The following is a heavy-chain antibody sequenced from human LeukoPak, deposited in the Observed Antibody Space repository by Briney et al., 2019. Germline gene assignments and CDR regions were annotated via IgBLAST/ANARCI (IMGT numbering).Heavy chain of an antibody. CDR2: IIPIFGIA. D-gene: IGHD6-13*01. CDR1: GGTFSSYA. CDR3: ARAPAGSSSWYGMDV. V-gene: IGHV1-69*04. Sequence: ASVKVSCKASGGTFSSYAISWVRQAPGHGREWMGRIIPIFGIANYAQKFQGRVTITADKSTSTAYMALSSLRSEDTAVYYCARAPAGSSSWYGMDVWGQGTTVTVSS. J-gene: IGHJ6*02.